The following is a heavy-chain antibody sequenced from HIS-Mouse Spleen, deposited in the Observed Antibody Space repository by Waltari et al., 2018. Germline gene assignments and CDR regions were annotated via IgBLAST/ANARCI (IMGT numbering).Heavy chain of an antibody. CDR1: GFTFSSYA. Sequence: QVQLVESGGGVVQPGRSLRLSCAASGFTFSSYAMHWVRQAPGKGLEWLAVISYDGSNKYYADSVKGRFTISRDNSKNTLYLQMNSLRAEDTAVYYCARDHSGWYFDYWGQGTLVTVSS. V-gene: IGHV3-30-3*01. D-gene: IGHD6-19*01. CDR3: ARDHSGWYFDY. J-gene: IGHJ4*02. CDR2: ISYDGSNK.